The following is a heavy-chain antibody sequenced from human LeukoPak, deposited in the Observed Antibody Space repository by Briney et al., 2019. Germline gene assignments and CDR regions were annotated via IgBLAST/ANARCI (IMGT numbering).Heavy chain of an antibody. V-gene: IGHV4-30-4*07. CDR2: IYYSGST. Sequence: SETLSLTCAVSGGSISSGGYSWSWIRQPPGKGLEWIGYIYYSGSTYYNPSLKSRVTISVDTSKNQFSLKLSSVTAADTAVYYCARASDHYYYYMDVWGKGTTVTVSS. CDR1: GGSISSGGYS. CDR3: ARASDHYYYYMDV. J-gene: IGHJ6*03.